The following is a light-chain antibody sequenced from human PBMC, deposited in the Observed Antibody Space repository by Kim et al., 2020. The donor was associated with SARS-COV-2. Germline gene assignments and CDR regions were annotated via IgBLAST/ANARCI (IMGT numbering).Light chain of an antibody. J-gene: IGKJ4*01. CDR2: AAS. CDR3: QQSHNWLLT. Sequence: EIVMTQSPATLSVSPGERVTLSCRASQSISNNLAWYQQKPGQAPRLLIYAASTRATGIPARFSGSGSGTEFTLTISSLQSEDVAVYHCQQSHNWLLTFGGGTKVDIK. V-gene: IGKV3-15*01. CDR1: QSISNN.